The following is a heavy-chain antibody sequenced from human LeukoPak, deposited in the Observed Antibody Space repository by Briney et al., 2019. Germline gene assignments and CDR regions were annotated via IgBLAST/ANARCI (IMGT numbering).Heavy chain of an antibody. D-gene: IGHD3-10*01. CDR3: ARDRRSGGTYGFL. CDR1: GITFSSYW. J-gene: IGHJ4*02. Sequence: GGSLRLSCAASGITFSSYWMSWVRQAPGKGLEWVANIKQDGSEKYYVDSVKGRFTISRDNAKNSLYLQMNSLRAEDTAVYYCARDRRSGGTYGFLGGQGTLVTVSS. V-gene: IGHV3-7*01. CDR2: IKQDGSEK.